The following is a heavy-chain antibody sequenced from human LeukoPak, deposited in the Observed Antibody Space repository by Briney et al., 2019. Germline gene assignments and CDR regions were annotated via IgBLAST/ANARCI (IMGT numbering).Heavy chain of an antibody. D-gene: IGHD2-2*02. V-gene: IGHV4-59*01. Sequence: SETLSLTCTVSGGSISSYYWSWIRQPPGKGLEWIGYIYYSGSTNYNPSLKSRVTISVDTSKNQFSLKLSSVTAADTAVYYCATSPVVPAAIVSPIWFDPWGQGTLVTVSS. CDR1: GGSISSYY. CDR2: IYYSGST. J-gene: IGHJ5*02. CDR3: ATSPVVPAAIVSPIWFDP.